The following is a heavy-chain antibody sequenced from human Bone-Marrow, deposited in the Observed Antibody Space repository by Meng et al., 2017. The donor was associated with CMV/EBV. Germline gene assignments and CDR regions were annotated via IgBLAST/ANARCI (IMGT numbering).Heavy chain of an antibody. Sequence: SETLSLTCTVSGGSISSGGYYWSWIRQHPGKGLEWIWYIYNSGSTNYNPSLKSRLTISVDTSEKQFSLKLSSVTAADTAVYYCARDHGRGLRDQYYGLDVWGQGTTVTVSS. CDR1: GGSISSGGYY. D-gene: IGHD3/OR15-3a*01. CDR2: IYNSGST. V-gene: IGHV4-31*03. CDR3: ARDHGRGLRDQYYGLDV. J-gene: IGHJ6*02.